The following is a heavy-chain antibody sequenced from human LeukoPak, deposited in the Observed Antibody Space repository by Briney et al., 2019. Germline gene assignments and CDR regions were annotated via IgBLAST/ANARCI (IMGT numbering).Heavy chain of an antibody. CDR1: GGSISSYY. V-gene: IGHV4-4*07. Sequence: PSETLSLTCTVSGGSISSYYWSWIRQPAGKGLEWIGRIYTSGGTNYNPSLKGRVTMSVDTSKNQFSLKLSSVTAADTAVYYCARDTAMVTARRRFAFDIWGQGTMVTVSS. CDR2: IYTSGGT. J-gene: IGHJ3*02. CDR3: ARDTAMVTARRRFAFDI. D-gene: IGHD5-18*01.